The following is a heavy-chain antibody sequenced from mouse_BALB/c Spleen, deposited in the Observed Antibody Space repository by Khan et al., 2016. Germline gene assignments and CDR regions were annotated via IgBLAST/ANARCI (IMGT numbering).Heavy chain of an antibody. CDR2: INTYTGAP. CDR3: ASIHDGYYVGLYYAMDY. V-gene: IGHV9-3-1*01. D-gene: IGHD2-3*01. J-gene: IGHJ4*01. Sequence: QIQLVQSGPELKKPGETVKISCKASGYTFTNYGMNWVQQAPGKGLKWMGWINTYTGAPTYADDFKGRFAFSLETSASTAYLQINNHKNEDTATYFCASIHDGYYVGLYYAMDYWGQGTSVTVSS. CDR1: GYTFTNYG.